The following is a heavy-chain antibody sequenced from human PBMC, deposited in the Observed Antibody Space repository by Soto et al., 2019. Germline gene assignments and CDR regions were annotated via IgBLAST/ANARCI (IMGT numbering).Heavy chain of an antibody. CDR3: ARDAPQGGSCGGDCYTPRLFGYFDL. J-gene: IGHJ2*01. Sequence: QVPLVQSGAEVKKPGSSVKVSCKASGGTFSSYAISWVRQAPGQGLEWMGGIIPIFGTANYAQKFQGRVTITADESTSTAYMELSSLRSEDTAVYYCARDAPQGGSCGGDCYTPRLFGYFDLWGRGTLVTVSS. D-gene: IGHD2-21*02. CDR2: IIPIFGTA. V-gene: IGHV1-69*01. CDR1: GGTFSSYA.